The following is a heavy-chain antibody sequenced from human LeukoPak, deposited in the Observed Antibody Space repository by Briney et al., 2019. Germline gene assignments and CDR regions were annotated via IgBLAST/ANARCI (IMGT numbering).Heavy chain of an antibody. Sequence: GASVKVSCKASGGTFSSYAISWVRQAPGQGLEWMGGIIPIFGTANYAQKFQGRVTITADESTSTAYMELSSLRSEDTAVYYCARETAGDYDSSGYLDYWGQGTLVTVSS. CDR3: ARETAGDYDSSGYLDY. V-gene: IGHV1-69*13. J-gene: IGHJ4*02. CDR2: IIPIFGTA. CDR1: GGTFSSYA. D-gene: IGHD3-22*01.